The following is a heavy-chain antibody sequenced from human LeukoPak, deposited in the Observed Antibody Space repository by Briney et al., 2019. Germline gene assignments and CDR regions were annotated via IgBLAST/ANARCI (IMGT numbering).Heavy chain of an antibody. Sequence: PSETLSLTCTVSGGSIGSYFWGWVRQPAGKGLEWIGRIYTTGATFYNPSLKTRLTMSIDTSKNQFSLRLTSVVAADTAVYYCARQGYTASYYFLDYWSQGTLVTVSS. J-gene: IGHJ4*02. CDR2: IYTTGAT. V-gene: IGHV4-4*07. D-gene: IGHD1-26*01. CDR1: GGSIGSYF. CDR3: ARQGYTASYYFLDY.